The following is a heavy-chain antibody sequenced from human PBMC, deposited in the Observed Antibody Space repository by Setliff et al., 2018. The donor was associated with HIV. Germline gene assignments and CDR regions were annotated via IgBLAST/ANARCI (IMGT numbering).Heavy chain of an antibody. D-gene: IGHD6-19*01. J-gene: IGHJ4*02. CDR2: INHSGST. CDR3: ARGPPGSSIGWYVGY. CDR1: GGSFSGFY. Sequence: SETLSLTCAVYGGSFSGFYWNWIRQPPGKGLEWIGEINHSGSTNYNPSLKSRVTISVDTSKNQFSLRLGSVIAADTAVYYCARGPPGSSIGWYVGYWGQGTLVTVSS. V-gene: IGHV4-34*01.